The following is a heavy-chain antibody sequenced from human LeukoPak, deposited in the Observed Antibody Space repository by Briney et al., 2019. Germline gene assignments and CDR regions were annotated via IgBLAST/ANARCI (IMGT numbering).Heavy chain of an antibody. CDR2: INPNSGGT. Sequence: ASVKVSCKASGYTFTGYYLHWVRQAPGQGLEWMGWINPNSGGTNYAQKLQGRVTMTTDTSTSTAYMELRSLRSDDTAVYYCARDQVRTDSSSTFDYWGQGTLVTVSS. D-gene: IGHD3-22*01. CDR1: GYTFTGYY. J-gene: IGHJ4*02. CDR3: ARDQVRTDSSSTFDY. V-gene: IGHV1-2*02.